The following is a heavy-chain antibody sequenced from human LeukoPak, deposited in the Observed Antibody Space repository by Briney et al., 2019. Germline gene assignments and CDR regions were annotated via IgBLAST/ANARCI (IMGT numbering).Heavy chain of an antibody. CDR3: AKDHGDYEXFDX. J-gene: IGHJ4*02. D-gene: IGHD4-17*01. Sequence: GASVKVSCKASGGTFSSFAINWVRQAPGQGLEWVGSIIPILGSPDYAQKFQGRVTITADEASTTAYMALSSLTSEDTAVYYCAKDHGDYEXFDXWGQGTLVTVXX. CDR1: GGTFSSFA. V-gene: IGHV1-69*11. CDR2: IIPILGSP.